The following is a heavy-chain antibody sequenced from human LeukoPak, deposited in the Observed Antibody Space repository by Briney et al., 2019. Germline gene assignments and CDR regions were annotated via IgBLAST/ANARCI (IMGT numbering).Heavy chain of an antibody. Sequence: SETLSLTCTVSGGSISSYYWSWIRQPPGKGLEWIGYIYYSGSTNYNPSLKSRVTISVDTSKNQFSLQLNSVTPEDTAVYYCAREPMGGIHFDYWGQGTLVTVSS. CDR1: GGSISSYY. CDR3: AREPMGGIHFDY. CDR2: IYYSGST. J-gene: IGHJ4*02. V-gene: IGHV4-59*12. D-gene: IGHD1-26*01.